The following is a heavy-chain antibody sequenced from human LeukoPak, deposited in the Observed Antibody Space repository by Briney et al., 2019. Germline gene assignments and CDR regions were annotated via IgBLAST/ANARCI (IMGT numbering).Heavy chain of an antibody. V-gene: IGHV3-15*01. Sequence: GGSLRLSCAASGFSISNDWMSWVRQAPGKGLEWVARVKSRSAGETTDYAAPVKGRFTISRDDSKNTLYLQLNSLKTEDTAVYYCTLIQGWGSGSYYRDFWGQGTLVTVSS. D-gene: IGHD3-10*01. J-gene: IGHJ4*02. CDR2: VKSRSAGETT. CDR3: TLIQGWGSGSYYRDF. CDR1: GFSISNDW.